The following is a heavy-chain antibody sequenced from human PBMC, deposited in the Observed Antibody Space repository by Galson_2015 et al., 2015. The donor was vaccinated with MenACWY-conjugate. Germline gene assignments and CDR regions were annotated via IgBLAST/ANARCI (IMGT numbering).Heavy chain of an antibody. CDR3: ARVGTRNYYFDC. Sequence: SETLSLTCTVSGASISSTTFYWGWVRQPPGKGLEWIGSISYSGSSYYNPSLRSRVTISFDTSKNQFSLQLSSMTAADTAVYSCARVGTRNYYFDCWGQGTLVTVSS. J-gene: IGHJ4*02. CDR2: ISYSGSS. CDR1: GASISSTTFY. D-gene: IGHD1/OR15-1a*01. V-gene: IGHV4-39*01.